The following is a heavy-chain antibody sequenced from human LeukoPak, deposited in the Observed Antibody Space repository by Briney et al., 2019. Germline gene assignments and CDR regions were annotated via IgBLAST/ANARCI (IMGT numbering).Heavy chain of an antibody. D-gene: IGHD6-19*01. J-gene: IGHJ4*02. CDR2: IYSGGST. CDR3: ASLYSSGWYSNY. V-gene: IGHV3-53*01. CDR1: GFTVSSNY. Sequence: GGSLRLSCAASGFTVSSNYMSWVRQAPGKGLEWVSVIYSGGSTYYADSVKGRFTISRDNSKNTLYLQVNSLRAEDTAVYYCASLYSSGWYSNYWGQGTLVTVSS.